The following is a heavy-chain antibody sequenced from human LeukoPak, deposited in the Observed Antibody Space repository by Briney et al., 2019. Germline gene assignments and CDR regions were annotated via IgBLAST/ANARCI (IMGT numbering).Heavy chain of an antibody. Sequence: ASVKVSCKASGYTFTTYNINWVRQAPGQGLEWMGWISGYNGNTNYAQKLQGRVTMTRDTSISTAYMELSRLRSDDTAVYYCARLWYTSYFDYWGQGTLVTVSS. CDR1: GYTFTTYN. V-gene: IGHV1-18*01. CDR2: ISGYNGNT. J-gene: IGHJ4*02. CDR3: ARLWYTSYFDY. D-gene: IGHD2-8*01.